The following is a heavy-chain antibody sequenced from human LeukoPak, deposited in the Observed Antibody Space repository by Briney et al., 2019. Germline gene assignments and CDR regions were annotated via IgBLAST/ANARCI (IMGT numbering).Heavy chain of an antibody. D-gene: IGHD6-13*01. Sequence: SVKVSCKASGGTFSSYAISWVRQAPGQGLEWMGGIIPIFGTANYAQKFQGRVTIIADESTSTAYMELSSLRSEDTAVYYCARDGTIAAAGAHFDYWGQGTLVTVSS. CDR3: ARDGTIAAAGAHFDY. V-gene: IGHV1-69*13. J-gene: IGHJ4*02. CDR1: GGTFSSYA. CDR2: IIPIFGTA.